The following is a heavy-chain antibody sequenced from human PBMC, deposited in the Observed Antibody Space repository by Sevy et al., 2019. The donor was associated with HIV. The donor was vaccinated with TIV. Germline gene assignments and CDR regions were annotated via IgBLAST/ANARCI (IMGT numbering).Heavy chain of an antibody. Sequence: GGSPRLSCAASGFTFDSYAMHWVRQVAGKGLEWVSTISGSGYATYYADSVKGRFIISRDTSRNTLYLQMNSLRVEDSAVDFCAKDRVTVFGVVVTFDSWGQGTLVTVSS. CDR1: GFTFDSYA. D-gene: IGHD3-3*01. CDR2: ISGSGYAT. J-gene: IGHJ4*02. CDR3: AKDRVTVFGVVVTFDS. V-gene: IGHV3-23*01.